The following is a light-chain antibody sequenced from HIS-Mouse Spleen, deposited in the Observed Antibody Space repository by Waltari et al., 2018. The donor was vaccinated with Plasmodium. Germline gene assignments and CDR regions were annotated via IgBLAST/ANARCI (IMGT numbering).Light chain of an antibody. Sequence: SYELTQPPSVSVSPGQTASITCSGDKLGDKYACWYQQKQGQSPVLVIYQDSKRPSGIPWRFVGSNSGNTATLTIIGTQAMDEADYYCQAWDSSTYVFGTGTKVTVL. CDR1: KLGDKY. CDR2: QDS. V-gene: IGLV3-1*01. CDR3: QAWDSSTYV. J-gene: IGLJ1*01.